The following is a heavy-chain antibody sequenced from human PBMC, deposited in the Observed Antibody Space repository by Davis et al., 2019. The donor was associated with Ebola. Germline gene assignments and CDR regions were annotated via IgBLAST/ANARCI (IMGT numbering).Heavy chain of an antibody. V-gene: IGHV3-30-3*01. CDR2: ISYDGSNK. CDR3: AKDKSGNYFDY. CDR1: GFSFSSYA. J-gene: IGHJ4*02. Sequence: PGGSLRLSCAASGFSFSSYAMHWVRQAPGKGLEWVAVISYDGSNKYYADSVKGRFTISRDNSKNTLYLQMNSLRAEDTAVYYCAKDKSGNYFDYWGQGNLVTVSS.